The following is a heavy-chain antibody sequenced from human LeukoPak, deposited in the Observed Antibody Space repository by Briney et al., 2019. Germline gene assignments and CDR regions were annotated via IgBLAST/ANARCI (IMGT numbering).Heavy chain of an antibody. CDR1: GGSISSGGYY. CDR2: IYHSGST. D-gene: IGHD6-6*01. V-gene: IGHV4-30-2*01. Sequence: PSQTLSLTCTVSGGSISSGGYYWSWIRQPPGKGLEWIGYIYHSGSTYYNPPLKSRVTISVDRSKNQFSLKLSSVTAADTAVYYCARDPGAARGKAFDIWGQGTMVTVSS. J-gene: IGHJ3*02. CDR3: ARDPGAARGKAFDI.